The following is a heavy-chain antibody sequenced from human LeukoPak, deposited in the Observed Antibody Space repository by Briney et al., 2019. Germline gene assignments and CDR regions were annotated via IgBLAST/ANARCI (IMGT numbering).Heavy chain of an antibody. V-gene: IGHV4-4*07. CDR3: ARARDYGGTDY. D-gene: IGHD4-23*01. Sequence: PSETLSLTCTVSGGSISSYYWSWIRQPAGKGLEWIGRIYTSGSITYNPSLKSRVSMSVDTSKNQFSLKLSSVTAADTAVYYCARARDYGGTDYWGQGTLVTVSS. CDR2: IYTSGSI. CDR1: GGSISSYY. J-gene: IGHJ4*02.